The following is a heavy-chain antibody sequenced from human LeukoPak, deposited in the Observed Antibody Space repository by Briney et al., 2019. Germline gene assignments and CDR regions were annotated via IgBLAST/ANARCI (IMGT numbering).Heavy chain of an antibody. CDR2: ISSSSSYI. CDR3: ARDPYYYDSSGYYFSAFDI. V-gene: IGHV3-21*03. CDR1: GFTFSSYA. D-gene: IGHD3-22*01. J-gene: IGHJ3*02. Sequence: PGGSLRLSCAASGFTFSSYAMSWVRQAPGKGLEWVPSISSSSSYIYYADSVKGRFTISRDNAKNSLYLQMNSLRAEDTAVYYCARDPYYYDSSGYYFSAFDIWGQGTMVTVSS.